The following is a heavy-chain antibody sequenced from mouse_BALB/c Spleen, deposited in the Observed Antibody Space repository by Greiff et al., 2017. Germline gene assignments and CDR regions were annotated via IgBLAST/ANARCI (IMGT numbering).Heavy chain of an antibody. Sequence: DVQLQESGPGLVKPSQTVSLTCTVTGISITPGNYRWSWIRQFPGNKLEWIGYIYYSGTITYNPSLTSRTTITRDTSKNQFFLEMNSLTAEDTATYYCARERGLPPHYAMDYWGQGTSVTVSS. CDR2: IYYSGTI. D-gene: IGHD3-1*01. J-gene: IGHJ4*01. V-gene: IGHV3-5*02. CDR1: GISITPGNYR. CDR3: ARERGLPPHYAMDY.